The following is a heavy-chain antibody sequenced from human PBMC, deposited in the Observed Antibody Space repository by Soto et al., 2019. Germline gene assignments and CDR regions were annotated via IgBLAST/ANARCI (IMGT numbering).Heavy chain of an antibody. CDR2: ISWDGGST. CDR3: AKDRAVRGYDYYYYYSMDV. CDR1: GFTFDDYA. D-gene: IGHD3-10*01. V-gene: IGHV3-43D*04. J-gene: IGHJ6*02. Sequence: EVQLVESGGVVVQPGGSLRLSCAASGFTFDDYAMHWVRQAPGKGLEWVSLISWDGGSTYYADSVKGRFTISRDNSKNSLYLQMNSLRAEDTALYYCAKDRAVRGYDYYYYYSMDVWGQGTTVTVSS.